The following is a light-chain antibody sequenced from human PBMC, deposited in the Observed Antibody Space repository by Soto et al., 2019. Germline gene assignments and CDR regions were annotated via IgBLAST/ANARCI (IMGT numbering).Light chain of an antibody. J-gene: IGKJ4*01. CDR3: QQFTSYLLT. V-gene: IGKV1-9*01. CDR1: QGISSY. CDR2: AAS. Sequence: DIQLTQSPSFLSASVGDRVTITCRASQGISSYLAWYQQKPGKAPKLLIYAASTLQSWVPSRFSGSGSGTEFTLTISSLQPEDFAMYYCQQFTSYLLTFGGGTKVEIK.